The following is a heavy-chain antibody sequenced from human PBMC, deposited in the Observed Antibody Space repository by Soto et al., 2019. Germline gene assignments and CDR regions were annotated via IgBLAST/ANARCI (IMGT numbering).Heavy chain of an antibody. CDR3: TTPGIAVAGSPYYYYGMDV. CDR2: IKSKTDGGTT. D-gene: IGHD6-19*01. V-gene: IGHV3-15*07. CDR1: GFTFSNAW. Sequence: GGSLRLSCAASGFTFSNAWMNWVRQAPGKGLEWVGRIKSKTDGGTTDYAAPVKGRFTISRDDSKNTLYLQMNSLKTEDTAVYYCTTPGIAVAGSPYYYYGMDVWGQGTTVTVS. J-gene: IGHJ6*02.